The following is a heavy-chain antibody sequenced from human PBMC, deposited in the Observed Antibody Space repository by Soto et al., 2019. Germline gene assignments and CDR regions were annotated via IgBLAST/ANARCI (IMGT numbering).Heavy chain of an antibody. CDR2: ISAHNGKT. V-gene: IGHV1-18*01. D-gene: IGHD4-17*01. J-gene: IGHJ4*02. Sequence: QAHLVQSGPEVKKPGASVKVSCKGSGYIFTRYGIAWVRQAPGQGLEWMGWISAHNGKTEYAQTFPGRVTVTRDTSTSTAYLELRSLRSDDTALYYCARGRYGDYWGQGALVTVSS. CDR1: GYIFTRYG. CDR3: ARGRYGDY.